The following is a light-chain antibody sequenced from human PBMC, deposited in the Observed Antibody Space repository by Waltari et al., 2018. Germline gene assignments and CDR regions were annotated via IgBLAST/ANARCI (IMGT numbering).Light chain of an antibody. CDR3: SSYVANNNPV. CDR2: EVS. Sequence: QSALTQPPSASGSPGPSVTISCPGTSSDVGGYNFFSWYQHHPGKAPRLIIYEVSERPSGVPDRFSGSKSGNTASLTVSGLQAEDEADYYCSSYVANNNPVFGGGTKLTVL. CDR1: SSDVGGYNF. V-gene: IGLV2-8*01. J-gene: IGLJ2*01.